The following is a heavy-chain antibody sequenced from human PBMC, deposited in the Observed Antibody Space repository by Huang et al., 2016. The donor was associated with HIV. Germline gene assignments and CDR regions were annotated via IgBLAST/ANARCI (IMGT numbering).Heavy chain of an antibody. V-gene: IGHV4-34*01. Sequence: QVRLEQWGPNLLKPSDTLSLKCAVYGDSFSDYFWTGIRQSQVKGLESIVEVHHLGSVTHNPALRGRVSMSVDPSKNQVYLNLTSVSAADSAVYFCSRPKMTAIPSDSSWSFFDFWGRGTPVTVSS. CDR2: VHHLGSV. CDR1: GDSFSDYF. CDR3: SRPKMTAIPSDSSWSFFDF. D-gene: IGHD2-21*02. J-gene: IGHJ4*02.